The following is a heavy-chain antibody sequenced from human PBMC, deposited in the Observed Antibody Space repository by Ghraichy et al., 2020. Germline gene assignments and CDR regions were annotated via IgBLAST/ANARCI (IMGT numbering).Heavy chain of an antibody. Sequence: GGSLRLSCAASGFTFSSYSMNWVRQAPGKGLEWVSSISSSSSYIYYADSVKGRFTISRDIAKNSLYLQMNSLRAEDTAVYYCAREMVRGVISDRYYYGMDVWGQGTTVTVSS. V-gene: IGHV3-21*01. D-gene: IGHD3-10*01. J-gene: IGHJ6*02. CDR3: AREMVRGVISDRYYYGMDV. CDR1: GFTFSSYS. CDR2: ISSSSSYI.